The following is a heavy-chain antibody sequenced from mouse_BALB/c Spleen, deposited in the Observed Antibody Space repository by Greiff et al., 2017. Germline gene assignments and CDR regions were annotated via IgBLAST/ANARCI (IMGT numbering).Heavy chain of an antibody. Sequence: VHLVESGPGLVAPSQSLSITCTVSGFSLTGYGVNWVRQPPGKGLEWLGMIWGDGSTDYNSALKSRLSISKDNSKSQVFLKMNSLQTDDTARYYCARSKSTMITTGAMDYWGQGTSVTVSS. CDR3: ARSKSTMITTGAMDY. CDR2: IWGDGST. J-gene: IGHJ4*01. CDR1: GFSLTGYG. V-gene: IGHV2-6-7*01. D-gene: IGHD2-4*01.